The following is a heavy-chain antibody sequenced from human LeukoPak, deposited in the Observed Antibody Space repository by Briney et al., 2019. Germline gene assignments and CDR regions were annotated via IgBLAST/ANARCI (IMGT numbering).Heavy chain of an antibody. D-gene: IGHD3-10*01. CDR2: INHSGST. Sequence: SETLSLTCAVYGGSFSGYYWSWIRQPPGKGLEWIGEINHSGSTNYNPSLKSRVTISVDTSKNQFSLKLSSVTAADTAVYYCARQTYYYGSGSHNPWGQGTLVTVSS. CDR3: ARQTYYYGSGSHNP. V-gene: IGHV4-34*01. CDR1: GGSFSGYY. J-gene: IGHJ5*02.